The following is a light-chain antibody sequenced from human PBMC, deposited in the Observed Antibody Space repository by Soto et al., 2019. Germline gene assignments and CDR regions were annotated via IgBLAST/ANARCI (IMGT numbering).Light chain of an antibody. CDR3: CSYAGDFIWV. Sequence: QSALTQPRSVSGSPGQSVTISCTGTSSDIGGYGLVSWYQQYPGKAPKLMIYDVTWRPSGVPDRFSGSKSGNTASLTISGLQAEDEADYYCCSYAGDFIWVFGGGTQLTVL. V-gene: IGLV2-11*01. CDR2: DVT. CDR1: SSDIGGYGL. J-gene: IGLJ3*02.